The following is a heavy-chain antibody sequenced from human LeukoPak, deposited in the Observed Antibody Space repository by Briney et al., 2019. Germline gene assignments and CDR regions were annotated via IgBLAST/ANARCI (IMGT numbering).Heavy chain of an antibody. J-gene: IGHJ5*02. Sequence: SETLSLTCAVYGGSFSGYYWGWIRQPPGKGLEWIGSIYHSGSTYYNPSLKSRVTISVDTSKNQFSLKLSSVTAADTAVYYCASTGDDYGDYGFDPWGQGTLVTVSS. CDR3: ASTGDDYGDYGFDP. CDR1: GGSFSGYY. V-gene: IGHV4-38-2*01. D-gene: IGHD4-17*01. CDR2: IYHSGST.